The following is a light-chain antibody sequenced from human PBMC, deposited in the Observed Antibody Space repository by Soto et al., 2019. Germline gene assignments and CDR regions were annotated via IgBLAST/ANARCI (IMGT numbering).Light chain of an antibody. V-gene: IGKV3-11*01. CDR2: DAS. CDR3: QQRSNWPWT. CDR1: QSVSSY. J-gene: IGKJ1*01. Sequence: EIVLTQSPATLSLSPGERATLSCRASQSVSSYLAWYQQKPGQAPRLLIYDASNRATGIPPRFSGSGSGTDFTLTISSLEPEDFAFYYCQQRSNWPWTFGQGTKVDIK.